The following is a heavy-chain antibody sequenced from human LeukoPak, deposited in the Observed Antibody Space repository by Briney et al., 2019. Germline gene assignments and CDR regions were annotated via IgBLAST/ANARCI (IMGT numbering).Heavy chain of an antibody. CDR1: GFTFSTYA. V-gene: IGHV3-7*05. D-gene: IGHD3-22*01. CDR2: IKQDGSEK. J-gene: IGHJ4*02. CDR3: ARDYPYYSDSSILDRFDY. Sequence: GGSLRLSCAASGFTFSTYAMTWVRQAPGKGLEWVANIKQDGSEKYYVDSVKGRFTISRDNAKNSLYLQMNSLRAEDTAVYYCARDYPYYSDSSILDRFDYWGQGTLVTVSS.